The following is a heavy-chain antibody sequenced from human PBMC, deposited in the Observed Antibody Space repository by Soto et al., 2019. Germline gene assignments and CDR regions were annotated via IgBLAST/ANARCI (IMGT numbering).Heavy chain of an antibody. V-gene: IGHV3-43*01. J-gene: IGHJ4*02. D-gene: IGHD2-8*02. CDR1: GFRFDNFA. Sequence: PGGSLRLSCAASGFRFDNFAFHWVRQAPGKGLEWVGLISWDVRSTYYADSVKGRFTISRDNSKNSLYLQMTSLRTADTALYYCAKDSGGWWVPDSWGQGTLVTVSS. CDR2: ISWDVRST. CDR3: AKDSGGWWVPDS.